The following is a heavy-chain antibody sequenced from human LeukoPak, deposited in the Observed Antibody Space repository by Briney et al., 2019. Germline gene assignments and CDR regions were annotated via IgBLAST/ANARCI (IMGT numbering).Heavy chain of an antibody. D-gene: IGHD3-16*01. CDR2: LSSDGVDK. CDR1: GFTFSSYV. CDR3: AMMTDHDAFDI. Sequence: PGGSLRLSCAASGFTFSSYVMHWVRQTPGKGLEWVAILSSDGVDKRYADSVQGRFTVSRDNFKNTLYLQMNSLRAEDTAVYYCAMMTDHDAFDIWGQGTMVTVSS. J-gene: IGHJ3*02. V-gene: IGHV3-30-3*01.